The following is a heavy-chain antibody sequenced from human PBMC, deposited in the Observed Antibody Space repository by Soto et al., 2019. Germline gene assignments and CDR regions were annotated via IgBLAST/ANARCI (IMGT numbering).Heavy chain of an antibody. D-gene: IGHD5-12*01. CDR1: GGTFSSYA. V-gene: IGHV1-69*01. J-gene: IGHJ6*02. Sequence: SCKASGGTFSSYAISWVRQPPGQGLEWMGGINPIFGTANNAQKFQGRVTITADGSTSTAYMELSSLRPESTAGVYCAREGRPYSGYVEYYYYGMDVWGHGTTVRVSS. CDR2: INPIFGTA. CDR3: AREGRPYSGYVEYYYYGMDV.